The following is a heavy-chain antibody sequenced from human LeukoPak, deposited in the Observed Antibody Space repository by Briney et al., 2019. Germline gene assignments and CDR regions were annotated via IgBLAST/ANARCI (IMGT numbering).Heavy chain of an antibody. Sequence: SETLSLTCAVYGGSFSGYYWSWIRQPPEKGLEWIGSIYHSGSTYYNPSLKSRVTISVDTSKNQFSLKLSSVTAADTAVYYCARDFDGCGGDCPYFDYWGQGTLVTVSS. D-gene: IGHD2-21*02. CDR1: GGSFSGYY. CDR3: ARDFDGCGGDCPYFDY. J-gene: IGHJ4*02. CDR2: IYHSGST. V-gene: IGHV4-34*01.